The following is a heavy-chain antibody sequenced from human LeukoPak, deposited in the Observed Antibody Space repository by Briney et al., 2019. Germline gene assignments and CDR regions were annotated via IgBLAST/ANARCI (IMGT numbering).Heavy chain of an antibody. Sequence: LGESLKISCKGSGYSFTTYWIGWVRQMPGKGLEWMGIIYPGDSNTRYSPSFQGQVTISADKSISTAYLQWSSLKASDTAMYYCARHVVPYCTITSCDTSWFDPWGQGTLVTVSS. CDR3: ARHVVPYCTITSCDTSWFDP. CDR2: IYPGDSNT. V-gene: IGHV5-51*01. D-gene: IGHD2-2*02. CDR1: GYSFTTYW. J-gene: IGHJ5*02.